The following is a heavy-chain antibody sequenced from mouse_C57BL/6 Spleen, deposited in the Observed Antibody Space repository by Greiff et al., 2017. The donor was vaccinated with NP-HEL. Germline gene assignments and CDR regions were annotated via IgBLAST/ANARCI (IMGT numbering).Heavy chain of an antibody. J-gene: IGHJ3*01. CDR3: ARERGYDGPFAY. D-gene: IGHD2-3*01. Sequence: VQLKESGPELVKPGASVKMSCKASGYTFTDYNMHWVKQSHGKSLEWIGYINPNNGGTSYNQKFKGKATLTVNKSSSTAYMELRSLTSEDSAVYYCARERGYDGPFAYWGQGTLVTVSA. V-gene: IGHV1-22*01. CDR1: GYTFTDYN. CDR2: INPNNGGT.